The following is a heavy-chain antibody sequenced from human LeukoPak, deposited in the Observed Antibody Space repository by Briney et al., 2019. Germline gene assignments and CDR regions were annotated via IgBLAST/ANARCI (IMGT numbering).Heavy chain of an antibody. Sequence: SVKVSCKASGGTFSSYAISWVRQAPGQGLEWMGRIIPILGIANYAQKFQGRVTITADKSTSTAYMELSSLRPEDTAVYYCAREHSRIVVVIANTALDYWGQGTLVTVSS. J-gene: IGHJ4*02. CDR1: GGTFSSYA. D-gene: IGHD2-21*01. CDR3: AREHSRIVVVIANTALDY. V-gene: IGHV1-69*04. CDR2: IIPILGIA.